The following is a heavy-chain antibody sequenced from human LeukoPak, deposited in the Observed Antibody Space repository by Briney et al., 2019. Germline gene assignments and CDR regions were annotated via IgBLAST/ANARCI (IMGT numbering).Heavy chain of an antibody. J-gene: IGHJ6*02. CDR2: IYYSGST. V-gene: IGHV4-59*01. CDR3: ARVSPNYYYGMDV. Sequence: PSETLSLTCTVSGGSISSYYWSWIRQPPGKGLEWVGYIYYSGSTNYNPSLKSRVTISVDTSNNQFSLKLSSVTAADTAVYYCARVSPNYYYGMDVWGQGTTVTVSS. CDR1: GGSISSYY.